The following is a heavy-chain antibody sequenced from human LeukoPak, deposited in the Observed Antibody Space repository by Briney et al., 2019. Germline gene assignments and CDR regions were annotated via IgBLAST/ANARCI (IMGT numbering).Heavy chain of an antibody. Sequence: GGSLRLSCAASGFTFSTYSMNWVRQAPGKGLEWVSFISSSSSHIYYADSVKGRVTISRDNAKISLYLQMNSLRAEDTAVYYCARDTQGAYDYDSSGYFHRSFDYWGQGILVTVS. CDR3: ARDTQGAYDYDSSGYFHRSFDY. CDR2: ISSSSSHI. V-gene: IGHV3-21*01. J-gene: IGHJ4*02. CDR1: GFTFSTYS. D-gene: IGHD3-22*01.